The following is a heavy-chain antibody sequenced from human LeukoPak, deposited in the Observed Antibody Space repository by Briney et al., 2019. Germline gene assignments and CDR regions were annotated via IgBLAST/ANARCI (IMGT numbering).Heavy chain of an antibody. CDR1: GYTFTGYY. J-gene: IGHJ4*02. D-gene: IGHD6-13*01. V-gene: IGHV1-2*02. CDR2: ISPNSGAT. Sequence: ASVKVSCKASGYTFTGYYMHWVRQAPGQGLEWMGWISPNSGATNYAQNFQARVTMTGDTSISTAYMELSSLRSDDTAVYYCARLGGGSSWSNFDFWGQGTQVTVSS. CDR3: ARLGGGSSWSNFDF.